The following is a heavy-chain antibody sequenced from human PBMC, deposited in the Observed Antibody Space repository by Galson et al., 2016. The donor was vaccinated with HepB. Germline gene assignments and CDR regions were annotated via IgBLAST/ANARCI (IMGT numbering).Heavy chain of an antibody. CDR2: TYYRSTWRS. CDR3: ARWVHDDHIFDS. Sequence: CAISGDSVSSTDAAWNWIRQSPSRGLEWLGRTYYRSTWRSDSAVSVKGRLILNADTSKNQFSLQLHSVSPDDTAVYYCARWVHDDHIFDSWGQGTLVTVSS. J-gene: IGHJ4*02. D-gene: IGHD1-1*01. V-gene: IGHV6-1*01. CDR1: GDSVSSTDAA.